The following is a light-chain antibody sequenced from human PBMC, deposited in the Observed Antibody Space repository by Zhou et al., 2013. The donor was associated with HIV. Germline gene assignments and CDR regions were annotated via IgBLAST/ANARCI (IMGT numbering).Light chain of an antibody. CDR2: GAS. CDR1: QSVSSN. V-gene: IGKV3-15*01. Sequence: EIVMTQSPATLSVSPGERATLSCRASQSVSSNLAWYQQKPGQAPRLFMYGASTRATGIPVRFSGSGSGTEFTLTISSMQSEDFAVYYCQQYNDWPFTFGGRDQGRDQT. J-gene: IGKJ4*01. CDR3: QQYNDWPFT.